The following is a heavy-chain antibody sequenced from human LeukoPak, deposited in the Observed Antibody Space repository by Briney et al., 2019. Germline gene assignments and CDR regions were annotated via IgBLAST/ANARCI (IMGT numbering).Heavy chain of an antibody. CDR2: IYPGDSDT. V-gene: IGHV5-51*01. CDR1: GYSFTSYW. J-gene: IGHJ6*03. CDR3: ARHGDIVVVPAATKPKYYYYYMDV. D-gene: IGHD2-2*01. Sequence: KHGESLKISCKGSGYSFTSYWIGWVRQMPGKGLEWMGIIYPGDSDTRYSPSFQGQVTISADKSISTAYLQWSSLKASDTAMYYCARHGDIVVVPAATKPKYYYYYMDVWGKGTTATVSS.